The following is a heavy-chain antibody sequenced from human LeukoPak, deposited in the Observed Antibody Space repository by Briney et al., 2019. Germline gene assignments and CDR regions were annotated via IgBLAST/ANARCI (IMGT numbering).Heavy chain of an antibody. J-gene: IGHJ4*02. CDR1: GFTFSSYW. CDR3: ARVVDTHFDY. Sequence: GGSLRLSCAASGFTFSSYWMHWVRQAPGKGLVWVSRIKSDGSTTTYADSVKGRFTISRDNAKNPLYLQMNSLRAEDTAVYYCARVVDTHFDYWGQGTLVTVSS. CDR2: IKSDGSTT. D-gene: IGHD5-18*01. V-gene: IGHV3-74*01.